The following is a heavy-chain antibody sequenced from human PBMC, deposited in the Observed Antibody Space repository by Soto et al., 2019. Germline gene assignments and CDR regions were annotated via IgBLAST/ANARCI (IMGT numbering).Heavy chain of an antibody. J-gene: IGHJ5*02. D-gene: IGHD3-10*01. V-gene: IGHV1-69*12. CDR2: IIPIFGTA. CDR1: GGTFSSYA. Sequence: QVQLVQSGAEVKKPGSSVKVSCKASGGTFSSYAISWVRQAPGQGLEWMGGIIPIFGTANYAQKFQGRVTITADESTSTAYMELSSLRSEEAAVYYCAREEVTYYYGSWSYAPWGQGTLVTVSS. CDR3: AREEVTYYYGSWSYAP.